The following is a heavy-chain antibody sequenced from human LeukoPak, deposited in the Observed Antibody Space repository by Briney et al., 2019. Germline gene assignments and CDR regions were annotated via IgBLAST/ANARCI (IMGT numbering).Heavy chain of an antibody. CDR2: IYHSGST. D-gene: IGHD3-10*01. CDR1: GGSINNYY. V-gene: IGHV4-59*01. J-gene: IGHJ5*02. CDR3: ARGGTMVRGVIFGH. Sequence: SETLSLTCTVSGGSINNYYWSWIRQPPGKGLEWIGYIYHSGSTNYNPSLKSRVTISVDTSKNQFSLRLSSVTAADTAVYYCARGGTMVRGVIFGHWGQGTLVTVSS.